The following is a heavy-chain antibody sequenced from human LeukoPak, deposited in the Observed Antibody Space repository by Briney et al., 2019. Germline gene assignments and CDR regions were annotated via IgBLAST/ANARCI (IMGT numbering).Heavy chain of an antibody. Sequence: PSETLSLTCAVYGGSFSGYYWSWIRQPPGKGLEWIGEINHSGSTNYNPSLKSRVTISVDTSKNQSSLKLSSVTAADTAVYYCARDRGRLYGMDVWGQGTTVTVSS. J-gene: IGHJ6*02. V-gene: IGHV4-34*01. CDR3: ARDRGRLYGMDV. CDR2: INHSGST. CDR1: GGSFSGYY. D-gene: IGHD3-10*01.